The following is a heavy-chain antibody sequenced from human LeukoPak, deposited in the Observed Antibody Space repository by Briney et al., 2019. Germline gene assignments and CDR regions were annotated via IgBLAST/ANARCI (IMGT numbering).Heavy chain of an antibody. CDR1: GYALTELS. CDR3: ATKYYYDSSGSIVDY. Sequence: ASVKVSCKVSGYALTELSMHWVRQAPGKGVEWMGGFDPEDGETIYAQKFQGRVTMTEDTSTDTAYVELSSLRSEDTAVYYCATKYYYDSSGSIVDYWGQGTLVTVSS. J-gene: IGHJ4*02. D-gene: IGHD3-22*01. V-gene: IGHV1-24*01. CDR2: FDPEDGET.